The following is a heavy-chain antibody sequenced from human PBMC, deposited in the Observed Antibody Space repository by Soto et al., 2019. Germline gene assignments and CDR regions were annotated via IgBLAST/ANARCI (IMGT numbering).Heavy chain of an antibody. CDR1: GGSISSGGYS. D-gene: IGHD2-15*01. J-gene: IGHJ5*01. V-gene: IGHV4-30-2*01. Sequence: QLQLQESGAGLVKPSQTLSLTCAVLGGSISSGGYSWSWIRQPPGKGLEWSGYIYDSGSTYYNPSLXSRVTTSVDTSKNQFSLKLSSVTDAXXXXXXXXRGVVVAAXXXXXXXWGQ. CDR3: XRGVVVAAXXXXXXX. CDR2: IYDSGST.